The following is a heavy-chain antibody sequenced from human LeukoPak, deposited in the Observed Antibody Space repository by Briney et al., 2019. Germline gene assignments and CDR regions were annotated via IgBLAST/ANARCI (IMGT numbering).Heavy chain of an antibody. J-gene: IGHJ5*01. CDR3: ARLVWLGESPGSWFDS. V-gene: IGHV4-59*11. CDR1: GGSITSHF. CDR2: IHYSGST. D-gene: IGHD3-10*01. Sequence: SETLSLTCSVSGGSITSHFWSWIRQPPGKGLEWIGYIHYSGSTNYNPSLKSRVTISPDASKNQLFLKLNSVTAADTAVYYCARLVWLGESPGSWFDSWGQGTLVTVSS.